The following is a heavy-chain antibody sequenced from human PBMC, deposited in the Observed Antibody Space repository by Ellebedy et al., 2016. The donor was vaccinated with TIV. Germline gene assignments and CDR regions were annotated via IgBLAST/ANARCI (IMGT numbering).Heavy chain of an antibody. CDR2: IIPLFGST. V-gene: IGHV1-69*13. CDR3: ATDPDGVYGDTSAY. Sequence: ASVKVSCKASGAIFSNYAISWVRQAPGQGLEWMGGIIPLFGSTNYAQKFQGRVTITADESTKMVYMELSSLRSEDTAVYYCATDPDGVYGDTSAYWGRGTLVTVSS. J-gene: IGHJ4*02. CDR1: GAIFSNYA. D-gene: IGHD4-17*01.